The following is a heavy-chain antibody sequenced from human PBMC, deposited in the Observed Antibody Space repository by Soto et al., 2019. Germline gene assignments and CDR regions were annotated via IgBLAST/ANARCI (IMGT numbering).Heavy chain of an antibody. CDR3: ASSFSVPAAIAY. CDR2: INAVNGNT. CDR1: GYTFTSYA. D-gene: IGHD2-2*02. J-gene: IGHJ4*02. V-gene: IGHV1-3*01. Sequence: QVQLVQSGAEVKKPGASVKVSCKASGYTFTSYAMHWVRQAPGQRLEWMGWINAVNGNTKYSQNFQGRVTITRDTTASPAYLQLSSLRSEDTAVYYCASSFSVPAAIAYWGQGTLFTVSS.